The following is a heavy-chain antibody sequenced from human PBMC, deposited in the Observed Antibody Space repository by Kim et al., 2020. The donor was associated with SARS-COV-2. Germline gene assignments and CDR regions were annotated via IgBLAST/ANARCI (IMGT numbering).Heavy chain of an antibody. CDR3: AREYCSSTACYSLYYYGMDV. V-gene: IGHV3-74*01. CDR1: GFNLSTYW. CDR2: INSDGSST. D-gene: IGHD2-2*01. J-gene: IGHJ6*02. Sequence: GGSLRLSCAASGFNLSTYWMHWVRQAPGKGLLWVSRINSDGSSTSYADSVKGRFTISRDNAKNTLNLQMNSLRAEDTAVYYCAREYCSSTACYSLYYYGMDVWGQGTTVTVSS.